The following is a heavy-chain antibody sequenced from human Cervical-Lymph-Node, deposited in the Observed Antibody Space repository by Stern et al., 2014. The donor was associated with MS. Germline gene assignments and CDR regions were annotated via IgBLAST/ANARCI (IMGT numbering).Heavy chain of an antibody. V-gene: IGHV1-69*06. D-gene: IGHD1-1*01. J-gene: IGHJ6*01. Sequence: VQLVQSGAEVKKPGSSVRVSCKASGDTFTGYAISWVRQAPGPGPEWMGGITPVFNSADYAQKFQGRLTITADKSRSTAYMELSSLTSEDTAVYYCAREVGSLAMDVWGQGTTVTVSS. CDR1: GDTFTGYA. CDR3: AREVGSLAMDV. CDR2: ITPVFNSA.